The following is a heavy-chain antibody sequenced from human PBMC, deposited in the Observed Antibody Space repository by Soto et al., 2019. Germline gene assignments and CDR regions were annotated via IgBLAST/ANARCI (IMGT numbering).Heavy chain of an antibody. V-gene: IGHV3-7*02. CDR3: ARHPERIAQIGWFDP. CDR2: IQDNGNMK. J-gene: IGHJ5*02. D-gene: IGHD6-13*01. CDR1: GFSFSNHW. Sequence: GGSLRLSCEASGFSFSNHWISWVRQAPGKGLEWVASIQDNGNMKLYGNSVKGRFTISRDNAKNSLYLQMNSLRAEDTAVYYCARHPERIAQIGWFDPWGQGTLVTVSS.